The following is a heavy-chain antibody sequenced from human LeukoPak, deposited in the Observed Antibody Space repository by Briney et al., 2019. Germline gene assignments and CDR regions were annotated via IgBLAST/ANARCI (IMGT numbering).Heavy chain of an antibody. D-gene: IGHD6-19*01. CDR3: ARGSEWLVSYWYFDL. V-gene: IGHV1-69*13. CDR1: GGTFSSYA. Sequence: SVKVSCKASGGTFSSYAISWVRQAPGQGLEWMGGIIPIFGTANYAQKFQGRVTITADESMSTAYMELSSLRSEDTAVYYCARGSEWLVSYWYFDLWGRGTLVTVSS. J-gene: IGHJ2*01. CDR2: IIPIFGTA.